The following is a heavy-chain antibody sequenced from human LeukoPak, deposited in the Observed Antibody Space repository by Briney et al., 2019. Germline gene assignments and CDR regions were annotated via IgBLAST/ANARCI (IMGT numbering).Heavy chain of an antibody. D-gene: IGHD3-22*01. CDR2: IKYDGTHK. V-gene: IGHV3-7*01. Sequence: GGSLRLSCVAPGFSFSSYWMAWVRQAPGKGLEWVANIKYDGTHKFYAGSVKGRFTISRDNAKNSLFLEMNSLTADDTAVYFCASSHDSSGNDWGQGTLVTVSS. CDR3: ASSHDSSGND. CDR1: GFSFSSYW. J-gene: IGHJ4*02.